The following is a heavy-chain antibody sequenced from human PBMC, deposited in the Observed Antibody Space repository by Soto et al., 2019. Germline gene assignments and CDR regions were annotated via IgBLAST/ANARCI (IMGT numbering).Heavy chain of an antibody. D-gene: IGHD5-18*01. Sequence: QVQLVQSGAEVKKPGSSVKVSCKASGGTFSSYAISWVRQAPGQGLEWMGGIIPIFGTANYAQKFQGRVTITADESTSQAYMEMSSLRSEDTAVYYCATQRLDTAMELDYWGQGTLVTVSS. CDR1: GGTFSSYA. V-gene: IGHV1-69*12. CDR3: ATQRLDTAMELDY. J-gene: IGHJ4*02. CDR2: IIPIFGTA.